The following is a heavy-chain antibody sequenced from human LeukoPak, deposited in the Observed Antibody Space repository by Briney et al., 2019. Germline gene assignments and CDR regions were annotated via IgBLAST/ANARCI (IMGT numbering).Heavy chain of an antibody. CDR1: KFTFSNYG. J-gene: IGHJ4*02. Sequence: GRSLRLSCAASKFTFSNYGMHWVRQAPGKGLEWVAVISYDESTTYYANSVKGRFTISRDNSKNTLYLQMGSLRAEDMAVYYCASGIAVAGPADYWGQGTLVTVSS. D-gene: IGHD6-19*01. V-gene: IGHV3-30*03. CDR2: ISYDESTT. CDR3: ASGIAVAGPADY.